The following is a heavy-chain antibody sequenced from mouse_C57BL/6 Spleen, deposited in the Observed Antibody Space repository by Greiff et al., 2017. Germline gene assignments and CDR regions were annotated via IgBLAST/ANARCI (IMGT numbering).Heavy chain of an antibody. CDR1: GFTFTDYY. Sequence: EVMLVESGGGLVQPGGSLSLSCAASGFTFTDYYMSWVRQPPGKALEWLGFIRNKANGYTTEYSASVKGRFTISRDNSQSILYLQMNALRAEDSATYYCARSLYYGRDWFAYWGQGTLVTVSA. CDR3: ARSLYYGRDWFAY. J-gene: IGHJ3*01. D-gene: IGHD1-1*01. V-gene: IGHV7-3*01. CDR2: IRNKANGYTT.